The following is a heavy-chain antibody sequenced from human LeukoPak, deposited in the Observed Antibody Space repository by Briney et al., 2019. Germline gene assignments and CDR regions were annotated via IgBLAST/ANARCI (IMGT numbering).Heavy chain of an antibody. Sequence: ASVKVSCKASGYTFTSYGISWVRQAPGQGLEWMGWISAYSGDTNYAQKFQGRATMTTDTSTSTAYMELRSLSSDDTAVYYCARPRLAMLYLYYFDYWGQGTLVTVSS. CDR1: GYTFTSYG. CDR2: ISAYSGDT. CDR3: ARPRLAMLYLYYFDY. V-gene: IGHV1-18*01. D-gene: IGHD2-8*01. J-gene: IGHJ4*02.